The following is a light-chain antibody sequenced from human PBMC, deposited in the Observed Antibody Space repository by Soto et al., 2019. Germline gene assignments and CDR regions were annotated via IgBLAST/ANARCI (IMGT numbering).Light chain of an antibody. CDR2: GAS. V-gene: IGKV3-20*01. J-gene: IGKJ1*01. CDR1: QSVNSNY. Sequence: EIVLTQSPGTLSLSPGERGTLSCRASQSVNSNYLAWYQQRPGQAPRLLMYGASNRASGIPDRFSGSGSGTDFTLIISRLEPEDSAVYYCQEYGSSRTFGQGTKVEIK. CDR3: QEYGSSRT.